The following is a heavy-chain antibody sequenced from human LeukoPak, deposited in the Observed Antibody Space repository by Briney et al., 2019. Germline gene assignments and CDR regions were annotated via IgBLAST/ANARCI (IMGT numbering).Heavy chain of an antibody. J-gene: IGHJ4*02. D-gene: IGHD2-2*01. V-gene: IGHV3-30*02. CDR3: AKDPVEGCSSTSCHLL. CDR2: IRYDGSNK. Sequence: GGSLRLSCAASGFTFSSYGMHWVRQALGKGLEWVAFIRYDGSNKYYADSVKGRFTISRDNSKNTLYLQMNSLRAEDTAVYYCAKDPVEGCSSTSCHLLWGQGTLVTVSS. CDR1: GFTFSSYG.